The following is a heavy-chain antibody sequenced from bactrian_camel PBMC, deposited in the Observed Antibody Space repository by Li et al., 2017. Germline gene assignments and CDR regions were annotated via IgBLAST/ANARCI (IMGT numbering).Heavy chain of an antibody. CDR1: GFTFSTYD. CDR3: TQLGATGPDFSY. CDR2: IDRAGGNT. V-gene: IGHV3S31*01. Sequence: DVQLVESGGGLVQPGGSLRLSCAASGFTFSTYDMTWVRQTPGKGLEYVSFIDRAGGNTYYADSVKDRLTISRDNAKNMLYLQLNSLKTEDTAMYYCTQLGATGPDFSYWGLGTQVTVSS. D-gene: IGHD1*01. J-gene: IGHJ6*01.